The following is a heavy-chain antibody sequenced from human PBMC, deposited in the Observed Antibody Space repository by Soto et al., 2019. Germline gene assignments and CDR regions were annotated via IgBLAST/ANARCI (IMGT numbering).Heavy chain of an antibody. CDR3: ARDRSRPRYDSSGWYVQGRYYYGMDV. CDR2: IWYDGSNK. CDR1: GFTFSSYG. D-gene: IGHD6-19*01. V-gene: IGHV3-33*01. Sequence: GGSLRLSCAASGFTFSSYGMHWVRQAPGKGLEWVAVIWYDGSNKYYADSVKGRFTISRDNSKNTLYLQMNSLRAEETAVYYCARDRSRPRYDSSGWYVQGRYYYGMDVWGQGTTVTVSS. J-gene: IGHJ6*02.